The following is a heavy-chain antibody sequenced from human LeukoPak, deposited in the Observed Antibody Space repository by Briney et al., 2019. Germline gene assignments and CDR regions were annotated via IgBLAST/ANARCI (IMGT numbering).Heavy chain of an antibody. CDR3: ARSLCSYGSHLDY. D-gene: IGHD5-18*01. CDR1: GFTVSSNY. CDR2: IYSGGST. Sequence: GGSLRLSCAASGFTVSSNYMSWVRQAPGKGLEWVSVIYSGGSTYYADSVKGRFTISRDNSKNTLYLQMNGLRAEDTAVYYCARSLCSYGSHLDYWGQGTLVTVSS. J-gene: IGHJ4*02. V-gene: IGHV3-53*01.